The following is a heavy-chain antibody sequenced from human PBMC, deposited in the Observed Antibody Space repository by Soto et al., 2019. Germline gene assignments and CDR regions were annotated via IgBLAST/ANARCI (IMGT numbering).Heavy chain of an antibody. J-gene: IGHJ5*02. V-gene: IGHV1-2*04. D-gene: IGHD2-2*01. CDR2: INPNSGGT. CDR1: GYTFTGYY. CDR3: ARGIVVVPAAMRPIDQYNWLDP. Sequence: ASVKVSCKASGYTFTGYYMHWERQAPGQGLEWMGWINPNSGGTNYAQKFQGWVTMTRDTSISTAYMELSRLRSDDTAVYYCARGIVVVPAAMRPIDQYNWLDPWGQGTLVTVSS.